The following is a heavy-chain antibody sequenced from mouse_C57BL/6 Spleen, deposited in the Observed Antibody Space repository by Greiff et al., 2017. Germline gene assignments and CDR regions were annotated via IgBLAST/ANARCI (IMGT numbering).Heavy chain of an antibody. J-gene: IGHJ1*03. CDR2: ITPSNGGT. CDR3: ARGYGYDGWCFDV. Sequence: QVQLQQSGTELVKPGASVKLSCKASGYTFTGYWMHWVKQRPGQGLEWIGNITPSNGGTTYNEKFKSKATLTVDKSSSTAYMQLRSLTSEDSAVYYCARGYGYDGWCFDVWGTGTTVTVSS. CDR1: GYTFTGYW. V-gene: IGHV1-53*01. D-gene: IGHD2-2*01.